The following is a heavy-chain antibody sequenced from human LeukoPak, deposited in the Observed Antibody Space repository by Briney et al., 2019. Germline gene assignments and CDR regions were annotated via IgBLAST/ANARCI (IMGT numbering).Heavy chain of an antibody. J-gene: IGHJ4*02. CDR2: IRNDGSNK. D-gene: IGHD3-16*01. CDR1: GFSFSIYG. CDR3: AKGKGGDEIFDY. V-gene: IGHV3-30*02. Sequence: PGGSLRLSCAASGFSFSIYGMHWVRQAPGKGLEWVALIRNDGSNKYYPDSVKGRFTISRDNSKNTLYLQMNSLRAEDTAVYYCAKGKGGDEIFDYWGQGTLVTVSS.